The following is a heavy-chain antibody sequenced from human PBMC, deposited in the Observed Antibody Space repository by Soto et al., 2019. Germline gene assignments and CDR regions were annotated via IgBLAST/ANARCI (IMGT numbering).Heavy chain of an antibody. Sequence: QVQLQESGPGLVKPSETLSLSCTVSGCSISSYYWSWFRQSPGKRMEWIGYVHHSWGSSYNPALQGGVAISLDTSKSQFSLKVTSVTATDTAVYYCARQGFGPLHGLVELWGQGTKVTVSS. CDR2: VHHSWGS. D-gene: IGHD3-10*01. CDR3: ARQGFGPLHGLVEL. V-gene: IGHV4-59*08. CDR1: GCSISSYY. J-gene: IGHJ6*02.